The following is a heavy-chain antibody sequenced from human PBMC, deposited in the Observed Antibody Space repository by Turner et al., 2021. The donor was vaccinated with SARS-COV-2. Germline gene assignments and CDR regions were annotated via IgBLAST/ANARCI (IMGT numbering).Heavy chain of an antibody. V-gene: IGHV1-69*10. CDR2: IIPILGIA. CDR1: GGTFSTYA. Sequence: QVQLVQSGAEVKKPGSSVKVSCKASGGTFSTYAISWVRQAPGQGLEWMGGIIPILGIANYAQKFQGRVTITADKSTSTAYMELSSLGSEDTAVYYCARVVGGFGELGYYYYYGMDVWGQGTTVTVSS. CDR3: ARVVGGFGELGYYYYYGMDV. D-gene: IGHD3-10*01. J-gene: IGHJ6*02.